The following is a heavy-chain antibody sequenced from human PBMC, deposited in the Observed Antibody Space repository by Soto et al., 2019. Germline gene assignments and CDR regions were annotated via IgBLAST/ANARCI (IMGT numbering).Heavy chain of an antibody. CDR1: GFTFSGYW. Sequence: EVQLVESGGGLVQPGGSLRLSCAGSGFTFSGYWMHWVRQAPGKGPVWVSRLNPNGTFTTNADSVKGRFTISRDNAKNTVYLQMNSLRADDTAVYYCARGGTSTTCWSLFYNWGEGTLVTVAS. V-gene: IGHV3-74*01. CDR2: LNPNGTFT. D-gene: IGHD2-2*01. J-gene: IGHJ4*02. CDR3: ARGGTSTTCWSLFYN.